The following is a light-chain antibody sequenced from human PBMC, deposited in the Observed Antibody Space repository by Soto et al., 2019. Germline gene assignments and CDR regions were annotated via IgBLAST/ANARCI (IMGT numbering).Light chain of an antibody. CDR3: QQYNTYPMT. V-gene: IGKV1-5*03. J-gene: IGKJ1*01. CDR2: KTS. CDR1: QTINSW. Sequence: DVQMTQSPSTLSASVGDTVTITCRASQTINSWLAWYQHRSGKGPKLLIYKTSTVEGGVPLRFSGSGSGTEFTLTISSLQPADSATYYCQQYNTYPMTFGQGTKVDIK.